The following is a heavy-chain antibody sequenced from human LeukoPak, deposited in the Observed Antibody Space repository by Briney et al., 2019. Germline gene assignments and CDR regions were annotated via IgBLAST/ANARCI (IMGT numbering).Heavy chain of an antibody. CDR2: INAGNGNT. CDR3: ARDFAHCSSTSCYAWNYFDY. J-gene: IGHJ4*02. D-gene: IGHD2-2*01. Sequence: GASVKVSCRASGYTFTSYAMHWVRQAPGQRLEWMGWINAGNGNTKYSQKFQGRVTITRDTSASTAYMELSSLRSEDTAVYYCARDFAHCSSTSCYAWNYFDYWGQGTLVTVSS. V-gene: IGHV1-3*01. CDR1: GYTFTSYA.